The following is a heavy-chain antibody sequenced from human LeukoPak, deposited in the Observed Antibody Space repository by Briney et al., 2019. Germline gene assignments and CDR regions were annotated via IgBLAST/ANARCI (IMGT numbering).Heavy chain of an antibody. CDR3: ARAKYCSSTSCDAPYYMDV. CDR1: GGSISSYY. V-gene: IGHV4-59*01. D-gene: IGHD2-2*01. J-gene: IGHJ6*03. CDR2: IYYSGST. Sequence: PSETLSLTCTVSGGSISSYYWSWIPQPPGKGLEWIGYIYYSGSTNYNPSLKSRVTISVDTSKNQFSLKLSSVTAADTAVYYCARAKYCSSTSCDAPYYMDVWGKGTTVTVSS.